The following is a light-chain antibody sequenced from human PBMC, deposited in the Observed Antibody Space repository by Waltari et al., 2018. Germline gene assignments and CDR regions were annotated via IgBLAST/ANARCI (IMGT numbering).Light chain of an antibody. CDR3: GSYTSSITLV. CDR1: SSDVGGYDY. V-gene: IGLV2-14*03. J-gene: IGLJ2*01. CDR2: DVS. Sequence: QSALTQPASVSGSPGQSITISCTGTSSDVGGYDYVSWYQQHPGKAPKLMIYDVSNRPSGVSNRFSGSKSGNTASLTISGLQADDVADYYCGSYTSSITLVFGGGTKLTVL.